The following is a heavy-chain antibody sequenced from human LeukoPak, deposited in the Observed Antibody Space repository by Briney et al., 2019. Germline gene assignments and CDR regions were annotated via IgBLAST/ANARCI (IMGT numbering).Heavy chain of an antibody. Sequence: PGGSLRLSCAASGFTFSSYSMNWVRQAPGKGLEWVSSISSSSSYIYYADSVKGRFTISRDNAKNSLYLQMNRLRAEDTAVYYCARLGIVGAVFDYWGQGTLVTVSS. CDR2: ISSSSSYI. J-gene: IGHJ4*02. V-gene: IGHV3-21*01. D-gene: IGHD1-26*01. CDR3: ARLGIVGAVFDY. CDR1: GFTFSSYS.